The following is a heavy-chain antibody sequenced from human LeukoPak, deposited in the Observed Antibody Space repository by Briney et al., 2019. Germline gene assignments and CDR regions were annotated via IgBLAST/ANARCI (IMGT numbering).Heavy chain of an antibody. D-gene: IGHD2-15*01. J-gene: IGHJ3*02. V-gene: IGHV1-8*03. CDR2: MNPNSGNT. Sequence: ASVKVSCKASGYTFTSYDINWVRQATEQGLEWMGWMNPNSGNTGYAQKFQGRVTITRNTSISTAYMELSSLRSEDTAVYYCARVRHCSGGSCFDAFDIWGQGTMVTVSS. CDR1: GYTFTSYD. CDR3: ARVRHCSGGSCFDAFDI.